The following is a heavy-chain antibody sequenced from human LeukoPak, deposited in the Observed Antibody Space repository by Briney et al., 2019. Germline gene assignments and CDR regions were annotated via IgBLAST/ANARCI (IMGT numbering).Heavy chain of an antibody. Sequence: GGSLRLSCAASGFTFSSYWMSWVRQAPGKGLEWVANIKQDGSEKYYVDSVKGRFTISRDNAKNSLYLQVNSLRAEDTAVYYCARDRPSYYYYYYYMDVWGKGTTVTVSS. J-gene: IGHJ6*03. CDR2: IKQDGSEK. CDR3: ARDRPSYYYYYYYMDV. CDR1: GFTFSSYW. V-gene: IGHV3-7*01.